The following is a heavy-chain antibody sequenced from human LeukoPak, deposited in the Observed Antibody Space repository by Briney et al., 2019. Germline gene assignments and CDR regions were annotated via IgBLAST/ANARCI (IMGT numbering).Heavy chain of an antibody. CDR3: ARRVGDRTNWFDP. Sequence: PSETLSLTCTVSGGSVSSGSYYWSWIRQPPGKGLEWIGYIYYSGSTYYNPSLKSRVTISLDKSKNQFSLKLSSVAAADTAVYYCARRVGDRTNWFDPWGQGTLVTVSP. V-gene: IGHV4-39*01. CDR1: GGSVSSGSYY. J-gene: IGHJ5*02. CDR2: IYYSGST. D-gene: IGHD4-17*01.